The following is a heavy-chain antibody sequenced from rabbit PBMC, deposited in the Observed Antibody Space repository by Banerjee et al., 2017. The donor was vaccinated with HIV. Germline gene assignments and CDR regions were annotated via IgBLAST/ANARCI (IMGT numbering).Heavy chain of an antibody. CDR1: GFSFSSSYW. Sequence: QSLEESGGDLVKPGASLTLTCTASGFSFSSSYWICWVRQAPGKGLEWIACIYAGSTDRTYYASWAKGRFTISKTSSPTVTLQMTSLTAADTAPYFCARWAGGIYGDLNLWGPGTLVTVS. V-gene: IGHV1S40*01. D-gene: IGHD8-1*01. J-gene: IGHJ4*01. CDR3: ARWAGGIYGDLNL. CDR2: IYAGSTDRT.